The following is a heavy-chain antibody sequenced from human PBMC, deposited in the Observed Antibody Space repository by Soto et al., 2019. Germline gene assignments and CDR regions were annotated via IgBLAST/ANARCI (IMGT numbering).Heavy chain of an antibody. CDR2: ISYDGSNK. D-gene: IGHD3-3*01. J-gene: IGHJ6*02. CDR3: ARDWYDFWSGYYTGRQKYYYYYYGMDV. CDR1: GFTFSSYA. Sequence: PGGSLRLSCAASGFTFSSYAMHWVRQAPGKGLEWVAVISYDGSNKYYADSVKGRFTISRDNSKNTLYLQMNSLRAEDTAVYYCARDWYDFWSGYYTGRQKYYYYYYGMDVWGQGTTVTVSS. V-gene: IGHV3-30-3*01.